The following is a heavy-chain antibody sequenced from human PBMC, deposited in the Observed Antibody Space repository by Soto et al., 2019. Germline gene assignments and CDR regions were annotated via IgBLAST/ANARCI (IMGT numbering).Heavy chain of an antibody. D-gene: IGHD3-10*02. V-gene: IGHV3-30*02. CDR1: GFIFSNNG. J-gene: IGHJ4*02. CDR3: TIVRVADSALDH. CDR2: MSYDGSDT. Sequence: PGGFLRLSCVGSGFIFSNNGMHWVRQTPGKGLEWVAFMSYDGSDTFYADSVKGRFTISRDNSKNTLFLHMSNLRPEDTAMYYCTIVRVADSALDHWGQGTLVTVSS.